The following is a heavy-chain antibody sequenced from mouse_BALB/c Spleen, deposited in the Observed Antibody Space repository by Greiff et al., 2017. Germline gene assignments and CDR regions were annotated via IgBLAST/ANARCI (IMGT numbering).Heavy chain of an antibody. V-gene: IGHV2-9-2*01. CDR3: VREWVNWDGGYFDY. Sequence: LVESGPGLVAPSQSLSITCTVSGFSLTSYDISWIRQPPGKGLEWLGVIWTGGGTNYNSAFMSRLSIRKDNSKSQVFLKMNSLQTDATAIYYCVREWVNWDGGYFDYWGQGTTLTVSS. D-gene: IGHD4-1*01. CDR1: GFSLTSYD. CDR2: IWTGGGT. J-gene: IGHJ2*01.